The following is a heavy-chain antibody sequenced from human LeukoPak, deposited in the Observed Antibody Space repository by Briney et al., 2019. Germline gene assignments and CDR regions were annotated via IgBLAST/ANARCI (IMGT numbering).Heavy chain of an antibody. CDR1: GFTVSSNY. Sequence: GGSLRLSCAASGFTVSSNYMSWVRQAPGKGLEWVSVIYSGGSTYYADSVKGRFTISRDNSKNTLYLQMNSLRAEDTAVYYCARDSSGYYPSDAFDIWGQGTMVTVSS. V-gene: IGHV3-53*01. D-gene: IGHD3-22*01. CDR3: ARDSSGYYPSDAFDI. J-gene: IGHJ3*02. CDR2: IYSGGST.